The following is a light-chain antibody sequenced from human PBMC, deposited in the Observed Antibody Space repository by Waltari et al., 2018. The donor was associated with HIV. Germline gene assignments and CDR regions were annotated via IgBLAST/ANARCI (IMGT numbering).Light chain of an antibody. Sequence: QSVLTQPPSASGTPAPSVTIPSPRTTSNNGRNTVRWFQQYPGTAPKVLIYGKNPLPSWVPVRFSGSKSGTSASLAISGLQSEDEADYYCASWDDSLNGPVFGGGTKLTVV. CDR1: TSNNGRNT. CDR3: ASWDDSLNGPV. V-gene: IGLV1-44*01. CDR2: GKN. J-gene: IGLJ2*01.